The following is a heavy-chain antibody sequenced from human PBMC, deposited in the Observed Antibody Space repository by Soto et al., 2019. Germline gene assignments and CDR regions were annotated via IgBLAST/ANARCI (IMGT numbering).Heavy chain of an antibody. D-gene: IGHD3-10*01. CDR2: IIPILGIA. J-gene: IGHJ4*02. Sequence: QVQLVQSGAEVKKPGSSVKVSCKASGGTFSSYTISWVRQAPGQGLEWMGRIIPILGIANYAQKFQGRVTITADKSTSTAYMELSSLRSEDTAVYYCARAGDYGSGGPFDYWGQGTLVTVSS. V-gene: IGHV1-69*02. CDR1: GGTFSSYT. CDR3: ARAGDYGSGGPFDY.